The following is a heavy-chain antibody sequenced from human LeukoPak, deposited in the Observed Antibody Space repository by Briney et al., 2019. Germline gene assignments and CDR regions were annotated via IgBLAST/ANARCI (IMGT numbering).Heavy chain of an antibody. D-gene: IGHD2-2*01. CDR3: AKDRRACSSSSCYYRFDY. V-gene: IGHV3-23*01. Sequence: GGSLRLSCAASGFTFSSYAMSWVRQAPGKGLEWVSAISGSGGSTYYADSVEGRFTISRDNSKNTLYLQMNSLRAEDTAVYYCAKDRRACSSSSCYYRFDYWGQGTLVTVSS. CDR1: GFTFSSYA. CDR2: ISGSGGST. J-gene: IGHJ4*02.